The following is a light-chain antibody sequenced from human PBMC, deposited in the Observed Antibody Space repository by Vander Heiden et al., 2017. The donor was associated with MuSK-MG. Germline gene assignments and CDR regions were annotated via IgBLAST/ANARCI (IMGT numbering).Light chain of an antibody. J-gene: IGKJ1*01. CDR3: QQRDNVPWT. V-gene: IGKV1-39*01. CDR2: AAS. CDR1: QSVSSL. Sequence: IQMTQSPSSLSASVGDRVTITCRASQSVSSLLNWYQQKPGKAPNLLIYAASTLQSGVPSRFSGSGSGTDFHLTINRLQPEEFAIYYCQQRDNVPWTFGQGTKVVIK.